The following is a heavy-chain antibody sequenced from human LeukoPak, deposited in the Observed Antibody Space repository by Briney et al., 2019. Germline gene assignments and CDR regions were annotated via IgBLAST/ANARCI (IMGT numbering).Heavy chain of an antibody. CDR3: ANRGITFGGPPDY. D-gene: IGHD3-16*01. J-gene: IGHJ4*02. CDR2: IRYDGSTK. Sequence: PGGSLRLSCAASGFMFSTSGMHWVRQAPGKGLEWVAFIRYDGSTKYYADSAKGRFTVSRDNSKNTLYLQMNSLRAEDTAVYYCANRGITFGGPPDYWGQGTLVTVSS. CDR1: GFMFSTSG. V-gene: IGHV3-30*02.